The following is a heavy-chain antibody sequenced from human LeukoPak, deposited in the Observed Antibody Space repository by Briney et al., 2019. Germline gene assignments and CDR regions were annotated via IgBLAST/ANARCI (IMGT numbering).Heavy chain of an antibody. J-gene: IGHJ4*02. CDR3: VRDIKAMYCDY. CDR2: IWYDGSDK. D-gene: IGHD5-18*01. V-gene: IGHV3-33*01. CDR1: GFTFSNHG. Sequence: PGGTLRLSCAASGFTFSNHGMHWVRQAPGKGLEWVAVIWYDGSDKYYADSVKGRFTISRDNSRNTVDLQMNSLGAEDTAVYYCVRDIKAMYCDYWGQGTQVTVSS.